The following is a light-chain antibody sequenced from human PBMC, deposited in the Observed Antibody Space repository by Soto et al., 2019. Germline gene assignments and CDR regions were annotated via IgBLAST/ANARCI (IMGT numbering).Light chain of an antibody. V-gene: IGLV2-14*01. Sequence: QSVLTQPASVSGSPGQSITISCTGTSSDVGGYNYVSWYQQHPGKAPKLMIYEVSNRPSGVSHRFSGSKSGNTASLTISGLQAEDEADYYCNSYTSGSTPYVFGTGTKVNVL. J-gene: IGLJ1*01. CDR1: SSDVGGYNY. CDR2: EVS. CDR3: NSYTSGSTPYV.